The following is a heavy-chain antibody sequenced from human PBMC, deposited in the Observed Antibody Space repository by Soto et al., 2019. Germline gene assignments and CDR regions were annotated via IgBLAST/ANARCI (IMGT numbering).Heavy chain of an antibody. CDR3: AIGLGQRGGSY. CDR1: GYTFTNYY. D-gene: IGHD5-12*01. CDR2: TIPSGGRT. J-gene: IGHJ4*01. Sequence: QVQLVQSGAEVKEPGASVKVSCTASGYTFTNYYMHLLRQAPGQGLAWMGMTIPSGGRTTYAQKFLDSVTLTRATSTGTFYMDLTSMTFEDTAFYFCAIGLGQRGGSYWGHGTMVTVSS. V-gene: IGHV1-46*03.